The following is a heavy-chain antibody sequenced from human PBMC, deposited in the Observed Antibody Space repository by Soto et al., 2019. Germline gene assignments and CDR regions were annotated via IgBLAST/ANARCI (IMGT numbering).Heavy chain of an antibody. CDR2: IYWDDDK. Sequence: QITLKESGPTLVKPTQTLTLTCTFSGFSLSTSGAGVGWIRQPPGKALEWLALIYWDDDKRYSPSLKSRLTITKDTSNNQVVLTMTNMDTVDTATYYWTHRHPRGDGRYYWGQGTLVTVSS. J-gene: IGHJ4*02. D-gene: IGHD1-26*01. V-gene: IGHV2-5*02. CDR1: GFSLSTSGAG. CDR3: THRHPRGDGRYY.